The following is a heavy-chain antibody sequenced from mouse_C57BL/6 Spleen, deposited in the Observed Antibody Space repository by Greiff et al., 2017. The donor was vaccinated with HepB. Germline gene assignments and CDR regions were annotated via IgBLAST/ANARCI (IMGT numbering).Heavy chain of an antibody. V-gene: IGHV1-80*01. Sequence: QVHVKQSGAELVKPGASVKISCKASGYAFSSYWMNWVKQRPGKGLEWIGQIYPGDGDTNYNGKFKGKATLTADKSSSTAYMQLSSLTSEDSAVYFCARGYYGSSYETWFAYWGQGTLVTVSA. CDR3: ARGYYGSSYETWFAY. CDR1: GYAFSSYW. CDR2: IYPGDGDT. J-gene: IGHJ3*01. D-gene: IGHD1-1*01.